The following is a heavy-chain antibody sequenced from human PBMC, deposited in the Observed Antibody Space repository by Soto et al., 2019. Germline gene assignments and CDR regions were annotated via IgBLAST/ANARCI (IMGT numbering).Heavy chain of an antibody. J-gene: IGHJ4*02. V-gene: IGHV6-1*01. CDR3: ARGKSYHFDY. CDR1: GDSVSSNSAA. CDR2: TYYRSKWFD. Sequence: SQTLSLTCVISGDSVSSNSAAWIWIRLSPSRGLEWLGRTYYRSKWFDDYAVSVKSRITINPNTSKNQFSLQLNSVTPEDTAVYYCARGKSYHFDYWGQGTPVTVSS.